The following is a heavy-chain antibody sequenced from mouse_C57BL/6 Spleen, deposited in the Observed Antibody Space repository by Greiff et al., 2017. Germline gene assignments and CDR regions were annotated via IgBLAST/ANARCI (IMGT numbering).Heavy chain of an antibody. V-gene: IGHV1-64*01. CDR3: EVHYEYDGHYFDY. Sequence: QVQLQQPGAELVKPGASVKLSCKASGYTFTSYWMHWVKQRPGQGLEWIGMIHPNSGSTNYNEKFKSKATLTVDKSSSTAYMQLSSLTSEDSAVYYCEVHYEYDGHYFDYWGHGTTLTVSS. CDR2: IHPNSGST. CDR1: GYTFTSYW. J-gene: IGHJ2*01. D-gene: IGHD2-4*01.